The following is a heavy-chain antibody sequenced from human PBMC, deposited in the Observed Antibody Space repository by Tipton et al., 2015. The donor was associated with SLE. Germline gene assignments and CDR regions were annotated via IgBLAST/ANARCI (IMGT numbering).Heavy chain of an antibody. V-gene: IGHV3-11*04. CDR2: ISGSGSTL. Sequence: SLRLSCTASGFTFGDYAMSWVRQAPGKGLEWVSAISGSGSTLTYADSLKGRITISRDNANNLLYLQMNSLRAEDTAVYYCAREGRAHKYFDYWGQGTLVNVSP. J-gene: IGHJ4*02. CDR1: GFTFGDYA. CDR3: AREGRAHKYFDY.